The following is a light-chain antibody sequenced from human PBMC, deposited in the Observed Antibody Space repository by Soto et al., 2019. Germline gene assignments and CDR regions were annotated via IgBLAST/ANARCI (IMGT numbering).Light chain of an antibody. J-gene: IGKJ1*01. CDR1: QSISSW. CDR3: QQYNSYSVT. V-gene: IGKV1-5*01. CDR2: DAS. Sequence: DIQLTQAPSTLSASVGDRVTITCRASQSISSWLAWYQQKPGKAPKLLIYDASSLESGVPSAFSGSGSGTEFTLTISSLQPDDFATYYCQQYNSYSVTFGQGTKVDIK.